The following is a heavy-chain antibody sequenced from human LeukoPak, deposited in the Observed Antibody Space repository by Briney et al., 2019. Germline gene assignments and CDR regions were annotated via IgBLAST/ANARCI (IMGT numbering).Heavy chain of an antibody. J-gene: IGHJ4*02. CDR2: IYYSGST. CDR3: ATSSSSWYRAPFDC. CDR1: GGSISSSSYY. D-gene: IGHD6-13*01. Sequence: PSETLSLTCTVSGGSISSSSYYWGWIRQPPGKGLEWIGSIYYSGSTYYNPSLKSRVTISVDTSKNQFSLKLSSVTAADTAVYYCATSSSSWYRAPFDCWGQGTLVTVSS. V-gene: IGHV4-39*01.